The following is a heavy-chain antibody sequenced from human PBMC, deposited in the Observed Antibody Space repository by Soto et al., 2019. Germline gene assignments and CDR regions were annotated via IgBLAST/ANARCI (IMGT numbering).Heavy chain of an antibody. J-gene: IGHJ4*02. V-gene: IGHV3-23*01. CDR2: VSGSGDTT. CDR1: GFTFSTYA. CDR3: AKDSGFGWLNFDY. D-gene: IGHD6-19*01. Sequence: EVQLLESGGGLVQPGGSLRLSCAASGFTFSTYAMHWVRQAPGKGLDWVSTVSGSGDTTYFADSVKGRFTISRDNSKNTLYLQMNSLRAEDTAVYYCAKDSGFGWLNFDYWGQGTLVTVSS.